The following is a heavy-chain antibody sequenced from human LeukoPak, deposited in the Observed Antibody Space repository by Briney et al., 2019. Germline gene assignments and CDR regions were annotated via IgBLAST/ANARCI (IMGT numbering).Heavy chain of an antibody. CDR1: GITFSNYG. Sequence: GGSLRLSCAASGITFSNYGIHWVRQAPGKGLEWVSSISDSGGSAYYADSVKGRFTISRDNSKNTLYLQMNSLRAEDTAVHYCAKDSSFYYYYYMDVWGQGTMVTVSS. D-gene: IGHD1-1*01. J-gene: IGHJ6*03. V-gene: IGHV3-23*01. CDR3: AKDSSFYYYYYMDV. CDR2: ISDSGGSA.